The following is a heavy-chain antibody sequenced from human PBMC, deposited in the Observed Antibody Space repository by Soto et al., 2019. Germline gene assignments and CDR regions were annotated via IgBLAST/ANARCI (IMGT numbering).Heavy chain of an antibody. Sequence: GGSLRLSCAASGFTFSSYSMNWVRQAPGKGLEWVSYISSSSSTIYYADSVKGRFTISRDNAKNSLYLQMNSLRDEDTAVYYCATGGVAANYYYYGMDVWGQGTTVTVSS. CDR1: GFTFSSYS. D-gene: IGHD2-8*02. V-gene: IGHV3-48*02. J-gene: IGHJ6*02. CDR2: ISSSSSTI. CDR3: ATGGVAANYYYYGMDV.